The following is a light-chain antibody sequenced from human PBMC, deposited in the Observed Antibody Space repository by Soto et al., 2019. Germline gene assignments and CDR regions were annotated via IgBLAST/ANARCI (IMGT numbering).Light chain of an antibody. J-gene: IGKJ5*01. V-gene: IGKV3-15*01. Sequence: ETVMTQSPGTLSVSLGERATLSCRASQSVSIHLAWYQQKPGQAPRLLIYDTSTRATGIPARFSGSGSGTEFTLTITGLQSEDFAVYYCQQYKSWPYTFGQGTRLEVK. CDR3: QQYKSWPYT. CDR1: QSVSIH. CDR2: DTS.